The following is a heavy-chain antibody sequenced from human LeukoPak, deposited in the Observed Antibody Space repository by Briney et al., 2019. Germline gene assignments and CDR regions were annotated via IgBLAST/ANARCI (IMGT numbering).Heavy chain of an antibody. CDR1: GGSISSSIYS. J-gene: IGHJ4*02. CDR2: IYYSGST. CDR3: VRRVAGSSYRDY. Sequence: SETLSLTCTVSGGSISSSIYSWGWIRQPPGKGLEWIGSIYYSGSTFYNPSLKSRLTISVDTSKNQFSLRLSSVTAADTADYYCVRRVAGSSYRDYWGQGTLVTVSS. V-gene: IGHV4-39*01. D-gene: IGHD3-22*01.